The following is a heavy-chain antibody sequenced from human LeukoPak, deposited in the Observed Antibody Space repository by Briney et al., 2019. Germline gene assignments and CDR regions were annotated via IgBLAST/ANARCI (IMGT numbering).Heavy chain of an antibody. CDR3: ARDSPTVTDKVYFDY. D-gene: IGHD4-17*01. Sequence: GGSLRLSCAASGFTFSSYWMSWVRQAPGKGLEWVADIKQDGSEKYYVDSVKGRFTISRDNAKNSLYLQMNSPRAEDTAVYYCARDSPTVTDKVYFDYWGQGTLVTVSS. J-gene: IGHJ4*02. CDR1: GFTFSSYW. V-gene: IGHV3-7*01. CDR2: IKQDGSEK.